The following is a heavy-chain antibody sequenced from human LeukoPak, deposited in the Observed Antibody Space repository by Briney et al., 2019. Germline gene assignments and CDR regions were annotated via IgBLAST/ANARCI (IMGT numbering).Heavy chain of an antibody. V-gene: IGHV3-15*01. CDR3: AGGQMFTSGGFDN. D-gene: IGHD6-19*01. J-gene: IGHJ4*02. Sequence: GGSLRLSCAASGFSFSNAWMSWVRQAPGKGLEWVGRIKSKTDGGTTEYAAPVKGRLNISRDDSKNTLYLQMNSLKTEDTAVYYCAGGQMFTSGGFDNWGQGTLVTVSS. CDR1: GFSFSNAW. CDR2: IKSKTDGGTT.